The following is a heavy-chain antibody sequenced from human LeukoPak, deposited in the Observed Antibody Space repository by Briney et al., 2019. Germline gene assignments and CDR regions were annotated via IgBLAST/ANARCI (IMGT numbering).Heavy chain of an antibody. CDR3: AKVPRRDGFDL. CDR1: GFSFSSYW. J-gene: IGHJ3*01. Sequence: GGSLRLSCAAPGFSFSSYWMTWVRQAPGKGLEWVANIKQDGSEKYYVDSVKGRFTISRDDADNSLYLQMNSLRAEDTAVYYCAKVPRRDGFDLWGQGTMVTVSS. CDR2: IKQDGSEK. V-gene: IGHV3-7*03.